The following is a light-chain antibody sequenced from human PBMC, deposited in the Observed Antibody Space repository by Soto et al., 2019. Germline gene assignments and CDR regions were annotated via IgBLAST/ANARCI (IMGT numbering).Light chain of an antibody. Sequence: DIQMTQSPSSVSASVGDRVSITCRASEGISNWLAWYQQKPGRAPKLLIYAASSLQSGVSSRFSGSGSGTDFTLTISSLRPEDFATYYCQQGNSFPFTFGPGTKVDIK. V-gene: IGKV1D-12*01. CDR3: QQGNSFPFT. CDR2: AAS. CDR1: EGISNW. J-gene: IGKJ3*01.